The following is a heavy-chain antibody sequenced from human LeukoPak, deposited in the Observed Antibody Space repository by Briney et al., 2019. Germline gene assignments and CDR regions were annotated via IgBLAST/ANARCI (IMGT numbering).Heavy chain of an antibody. CDR2: MYTSGST. D-gene: IGHD6-13*01. J-gene: IGHJ5*02. V-gene: IGHV4-61*02. CDR1: GGSISSGSYY. Sequence: SETLSLTCTVSGGSISSGSYYWSWIRQPAGKGLEWIGRMYTSGSTNYNPSLKSRVTISVDTSKNQFSLKLSSVTAADTAVYYCARAGLGIATKFDPWGQGTLVTVSS. CDR3: ARAGLGIATKFDP.